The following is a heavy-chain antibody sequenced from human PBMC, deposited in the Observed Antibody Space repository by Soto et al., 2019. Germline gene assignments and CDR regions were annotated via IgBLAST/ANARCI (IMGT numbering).Heavy chain of an antibody. V-gene: IGHV4-31*03. Sequence: PSETLSLTCFVSGGSIRSGGYYWSWVRQSPRRGLEWIGNIYYSGSTYYNPSLKSRLTISVDTSKNQFSLNLSSVTAADTAVYYCARDRLMATAGTARHYFGLDVWGQGTTVTVSS. J-gene: IGHJ6*02. CDR3: ARDRLMATAGTARHYFGLDV. D-gene: IGHD5-18*01. CDR2: IYYSGST. CDR1: GGSIRSGGYY.